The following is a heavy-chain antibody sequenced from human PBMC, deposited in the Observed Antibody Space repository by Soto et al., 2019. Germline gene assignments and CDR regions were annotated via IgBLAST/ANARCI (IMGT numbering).Heavy chain of an antibody. CDR2: TYYRSKWYN. J-gene: IGHJ3*02. CDR3: ARDLAGQPDYDYIWGSYRPNDAFDI. D-gene: IGHD3-16*02. Sequence: SQTLSLTCAISGDGVSSNSAAWNWIRQSPSRGLEWLGRTYYRSKWYNDYAVSVKSRITINPDTSKNQFSLQLNSVTPEDTAVYYCARDLAGQPDYDYIWGSYRPNDAFDIWGQGTMVTVS. CDR1: GDGVSSNSAA. V-gene: IGHV6-1*01.